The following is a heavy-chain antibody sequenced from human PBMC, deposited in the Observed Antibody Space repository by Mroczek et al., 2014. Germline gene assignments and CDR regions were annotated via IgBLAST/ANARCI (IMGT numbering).Heavy chain of an antibody. V-gene: IGHV4-59*11. Sequence: QVQLQESGPGLVQPSETLSLTCTVSGASLKTHNWSWVRRPPEGTWSGLVYVYHSGTTNLQPLPRESSDHSQWTRPTTSFPSKLRSVTAADTGVYFCARIRLARYFNLWGRGTLVSVSS. J-gene: IGHJ2*01. D-gene: IGHD3-9*01. CDR1: GASLKTHN. CDR3: ARIRLARYFNL. CDR2: VYHSGTT.